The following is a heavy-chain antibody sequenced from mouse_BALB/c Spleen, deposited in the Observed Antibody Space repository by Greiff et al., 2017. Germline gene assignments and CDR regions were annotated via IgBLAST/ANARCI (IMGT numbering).Heavy chain of an antibody. Sequence: QVQLQQSGAELVRPGASVTLSCKASGYTFTDYEMHWVKQTPVHGLEWIGAIDPETGGTAYNQKFKGKATLTADKSSSTAYMELRSLTSEDSAVYYCTRDYGSSPYYAMDYWGQGTSVTVSS. J-gene: IGHJ4*01. CDR1: GYTFTDYE. V-gene: IGHV1-15*01. D-gene: IGHD1-1*01. CDR3: TRDYGSSPYYAMDY. CDR2: IDPETGGT.